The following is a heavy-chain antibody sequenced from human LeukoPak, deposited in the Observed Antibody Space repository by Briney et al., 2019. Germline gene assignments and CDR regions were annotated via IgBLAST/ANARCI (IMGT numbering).Heavy chain of an antibody. V-gene: IGHV1-69*13. J-gene: IGHJ4*02. CDR2: IIPIFGTA. Sequence: SVKVSCKASGGTFSSYAISWVRQAPGQGLEWMGGIIPIFGTANYAQKFQGRVTITADESTSTAYMELSSLRSEDTAVYYCARGPRASGYYDSSGYFVYFDYWGQGTLVTVSS. CDR3: ARGPRASGYYDSSGYFVYFDY. D-gene: IGHD3-22*01. CDR1: GGTFSSYA.